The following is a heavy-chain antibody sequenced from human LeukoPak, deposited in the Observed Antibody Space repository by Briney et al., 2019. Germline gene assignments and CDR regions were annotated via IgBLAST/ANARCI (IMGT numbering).Heavy chain of an antibody. J-gene: IGHJ4*02. V-gene: IGHV1-2*02. CDR1: GYTFTDFY. Sequence: ASVKVSCKASGYTFTDFYIHWVRQAPGQGLESMGWINPNSGSTNYAQKFQGRVTMTRDTSISTAYVELSRLGSDDTAVYYCASVIVLAGQIDNWGQGTLVTVSS. D-gene: IGHD6-19*01. CDR2: INPNSGST. CDR3: ASVIVLAGQIDN.